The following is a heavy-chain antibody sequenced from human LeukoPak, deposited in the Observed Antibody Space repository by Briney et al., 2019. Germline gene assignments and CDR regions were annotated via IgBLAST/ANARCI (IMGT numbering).Heavy chain of an antibody. Sequence: TLSLACTVSGGSISSYYWSWIRQPPGKALEWLARIDWDDDKYYSTSLKTRLTISKDTSKNQVVLTMTNMGPVDTATYYCARIEVNRHYGMDVWGQGTTVTVSS. D-gene: IGHD3-16*02. CDR3: ARIEVNRHYGMDV. V-gene: IGHV2-70*11. CDR1: GGSISSYY. J-gene: IGHJ6*02. CDR2: IDWDDDK.